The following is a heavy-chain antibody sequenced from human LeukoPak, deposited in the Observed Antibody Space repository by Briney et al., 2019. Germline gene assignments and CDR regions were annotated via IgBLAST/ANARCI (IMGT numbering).Heavy chain of an antibody. V-gene: IGHV4-39*07. CDR2: IYYSGST. D-gene: IGHD3-10*01. J-gene: IGHJ3*02. CDR3: ASPGSDNSGGAFDI. CDR1: GGSISSSSYY. Sequence: PSETLSLTCTVSGGSISSSSYYWGWIRQPPGKGLEWIGSIYYSGSTYYNPSLKSRVTISVDTSKNQFSLKLSSVTAADTAVYYCASPGSDNSGGAFDIWGQGTKVTVSS.